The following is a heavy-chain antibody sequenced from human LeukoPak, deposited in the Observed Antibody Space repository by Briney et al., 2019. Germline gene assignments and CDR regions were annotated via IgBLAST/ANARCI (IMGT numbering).Heavy chain of an antibody. CDR1: GYTFTGYY. D-gene: IGHD3-22*01. J-gene: IGHJ4*02. V-gene: IGHV1-2*04. CDR3: ASEYYDSSGYQTGGY. Sequence: ASVKVSCKASGYTFTGYYMHWVRQAPGQGLEWMGWINPNSGGTNYAQKFQGWVTMTRDTSTSTVYMELSSLRSEDTAVYYCASEYYDSSGYQTGGYWGQGTLVTVSS. CDR2: INPNSGGT.